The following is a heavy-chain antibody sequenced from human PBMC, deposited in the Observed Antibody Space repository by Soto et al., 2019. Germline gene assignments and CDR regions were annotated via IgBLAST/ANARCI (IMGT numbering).Heavy chain of an antibody. CDR3: ASEGYDGYRVSWFDP. V-gene: IGHV1-69*06. CDR2: IIPIFGTA. Sequence: QVQLVQSGAEVKKPGSSVKVSCKASGGTFSSYAISWVRQAPGQGLDWMGGIIPIFGTANYAQKFQGRVTITADKSTSTAYMELSSLRCEDTAVYYCASEGYDGYRVSWFDPWGQGTLVTVSS. CDR1: GGTFSSYA. J-gene: IGHJ5*02. D-gene: IGHD3-16*02.